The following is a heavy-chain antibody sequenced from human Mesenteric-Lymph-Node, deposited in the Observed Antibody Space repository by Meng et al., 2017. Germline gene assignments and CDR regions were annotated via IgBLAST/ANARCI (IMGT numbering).Heavy chain of an antibody. Sequence: QVQLEESGPGLVKPSQTLPLTCTVSGGSISSGGYYWSWIRQHPGKGLEWIGYIYYSGSTYYNPSLKSRVTISVDTSNNQFSLKLSSVTAADTAVYYCARVGWRQWSFDLWGRGTLVTVSS. D-gene: IGHD5-18*01. V-gene: IGHV4-30-4*01. CDR3: ARVGWRQWSFDL. CDR2: IYYSGST. CDR1: GGSISSGGYY. J-gene: IGHJ2*01.